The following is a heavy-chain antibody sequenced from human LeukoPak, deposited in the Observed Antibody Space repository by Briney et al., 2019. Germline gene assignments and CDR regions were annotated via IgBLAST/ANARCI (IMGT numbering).Heavy chain of an antibody. CDR1: GYTFTAYY. CDR2: INPNSGGT. CDR3: ASNAWIQLWFVPDV. J-gene: IGHJ6*04. D-gene: IGHD5-18*01. Sequence: ASVKVSCKASGYTFTAYYMHWVRQAPGQGLEWMGRINPNSGGTNYAQKFQGRVTMTRDTSIGTAYMELSSLRSEDTAVYYCASNAWIQLWFVPDVWGKGTTVTVSS. V-gene: IGHV1-2*06.